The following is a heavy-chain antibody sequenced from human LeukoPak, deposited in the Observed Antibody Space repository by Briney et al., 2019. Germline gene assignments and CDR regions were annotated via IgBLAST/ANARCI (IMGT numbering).Heavy chain of an antibody. D-gene: IGHD3-9*01. V-gene: IGHV4-34*01. Sequence: SETLSLTCAVYGGSITGYYWSWIRQTPGRGLEWVGEIHYTGATSYNPPLKSRATISTDTSKNQFSLRLSSVTAADTAVYYCARGNILTGYCFDFWGQGALVTVSS. CDR2: IHYTGAT. CDR1: GGSITGYY. J-gene: IGHJ4*02. CDR3: ARGNILTGYCFDF.